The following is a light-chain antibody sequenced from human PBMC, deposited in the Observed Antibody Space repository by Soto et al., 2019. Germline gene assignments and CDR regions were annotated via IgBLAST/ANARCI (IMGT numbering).Light chain of an antibody. J-gene: IGKJ2*01. CDR2: GAS. CDR1: ENVGVN. Sequence: VMTQSPATLSVSPGEVATLSCRASENVGVNLAWYQQKPGQAPRLLIYGASTRATDIPARFSGSGSGTEFTLTISSLQPEDFAVYYCQQSIDWPMYTFAQGTKLEMK. CDR3: QQSIDWPMYT. V-gene: IGKV3-15*01.